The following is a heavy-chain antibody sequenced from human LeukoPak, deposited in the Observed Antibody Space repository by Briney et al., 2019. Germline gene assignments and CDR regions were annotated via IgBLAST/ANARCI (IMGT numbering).Heavy chain of an antibody. CDR1: GFTFSNFA. D-gene: IGHD2-2*02. V-gene: IGHV3-23*01. J-gene: IGHJ4*02. Sequence: AGGSLRLSCAASGFTFSNFAMNSVRQAPGKGLEWVSAISAGGTFYADFVKGRFTISRDNSKNTLYLQMNSLRVDDTAVYYCVKGLYTIDYWGQGTLVTVSS. CDR2: ISAGGT. CDR3: VKGLYTIDY.